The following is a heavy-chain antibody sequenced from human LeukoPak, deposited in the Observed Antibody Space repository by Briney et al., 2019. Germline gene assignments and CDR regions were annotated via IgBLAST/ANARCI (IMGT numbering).Heavy chain of an antibody. Sequence: GGSLRLSCAAPGFTFSTYSMNWVRQAPGKGLEWVSYISSSSSTIYYADSVKGRFTISRDNAKNSLYLQMNSLRAEDTAVYYCARGSTYYDSSGQVPFDYWGQGTLVTVSS. CDR2: ISSSSSTI. CDR1: GFTFSTYS. CDR3: ARGSTYYDSSGQVPFDY. V-gene: IGHV3-48*01. D-gene: IGHD3-22*01. J-gene: IGHJ4*02.